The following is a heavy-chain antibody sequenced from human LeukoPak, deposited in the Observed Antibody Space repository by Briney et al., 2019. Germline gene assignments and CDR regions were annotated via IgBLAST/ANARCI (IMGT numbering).Heavy chain of an antibody. J-gene: IGHJ6*03. D-gene: IGHD5/OR15-5a*01. CDR1: GFNFRTYW. V-gene: IGHV3-7*01. CDR2: INLDGSET. Sequence: PGGSLRLSCAASGFNFRTYWMSWVRQAAGQGLEGVANINLDGSETYYVASVKGRFTISRDNAKDSLYLQMNSLRADDTAVYYCARDRRLDFYYYMDVWGKGTTVTVSS. CDR3: ARDRRLDFYYYMDV.